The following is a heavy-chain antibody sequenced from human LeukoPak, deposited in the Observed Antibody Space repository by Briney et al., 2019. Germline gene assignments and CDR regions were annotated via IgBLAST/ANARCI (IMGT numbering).Heavy chain of an antibody. CDR2: ISSSGSTI. J-gene: IGHJ4*02. Sequence: GGSLRLSCAASGFTFSTYGMHWVRQAPGKGLEWVSYISSSGSTIYYADSVKGRFTISRDNAKNSLYLQMNSLRAEDTAVYYCARLHYDFVWGIFDYWGQGTLVTASS. CDR1: GFTFSTYG. D-gene: IGHD3-16*01. V-gene: IGHV3-48*04. CDR3: ARLHYDFVWGIFDY.